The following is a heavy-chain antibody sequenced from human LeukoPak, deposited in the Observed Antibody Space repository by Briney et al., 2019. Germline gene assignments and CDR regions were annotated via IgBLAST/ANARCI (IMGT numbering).Heavy chain of an antibody. J-gene: IGHJ4*02. Sequence: ASVKVSCKASGYTFTGYYMHWVRQAPGQGLEWMGRINPNSGGTNYAQKFQGRVTMTRDTSISTAYMELSRLRSDDTAVYYCARGGYYDYVWGSYRYFAYWGQGTLVTVSS. CDR2: INPNSGGT. V-gene: IGHV1-2*06. CDR1: GYTFTGYY. CDR3: ARGGYYDYVWGSYRYFAY. D-gene: IGHD3-16*02.